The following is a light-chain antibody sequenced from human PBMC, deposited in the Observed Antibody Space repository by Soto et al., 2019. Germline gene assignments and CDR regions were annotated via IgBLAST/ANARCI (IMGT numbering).Light chain of an antibody. Sequence: EIVMTQSPATLSVSPGERATLSCRASQSVSNNLAGYQQKPGQAPRLLIYGASTRATGIPARFSGSGSGTDFTLTISSLQSEDFAVYYCQQYNNLPRTFGQGTKVEIK. J-gene: IGKJ1*01. CDR3: QQYNNLPRT. V-gene: IGKV3-15*01. CDR2: GAS. CDR1: QSVSNN.